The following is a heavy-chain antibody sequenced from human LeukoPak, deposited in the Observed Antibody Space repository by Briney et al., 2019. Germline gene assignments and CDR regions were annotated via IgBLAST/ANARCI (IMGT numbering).Heavy chain of an antibody. J-gene: IGHJ2*01. CDR3: ARGAAAAGSLWYFDL. V-gene: IGHV4-4*02. Sequence: SGTLSLTCAVSGGSISSSNWWTWVRQPPGKGLEWIGEIYHSGSTNYNPSLKSRVTVSVDRSKNQFSLRLRSVTAADTAVYYCARGAAAAGSLWYFDLWGRGTLVTVSS. D-gene: IGHD6-13*01. CDR1: GGSISSSNW. CDR2: IYHSGST.